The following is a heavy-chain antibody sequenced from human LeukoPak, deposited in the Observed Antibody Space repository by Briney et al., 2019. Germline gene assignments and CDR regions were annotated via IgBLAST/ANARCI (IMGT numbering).Heavy chain of an antibody. V-gene: IGHV3-23*01. CDR2: IIGSSGDT. Sequence: GGSLRLSCAASGFRFSNFAKSWVRQAPGKGLEWVSLIIGSSGDTLYADSVKGRFTISRDISKNRLYLQVNSLRAEDTALYYCAKGAYDYIEMGYFDDWGQGTLVTVSS. CDR1: GFRFSNFA. D-gene: IGHD5-12*01. J-gene: IGHJ4*02. CDR3: AKGAYDYIEMGYFDD.